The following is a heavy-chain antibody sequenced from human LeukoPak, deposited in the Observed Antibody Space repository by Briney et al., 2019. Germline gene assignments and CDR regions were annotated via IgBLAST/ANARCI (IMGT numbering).Heavy chain of an antibody. D-gene: IGHD3-22*01. V-gene: IGHV4-4*08. Sequence: SETLSLTCTVSGGSIFSYYFNWIRQPPGKGLEWIGYIYSNGITSYNPSLRSRGTISIATSKNQFSLRLRSVTAADTAIYYCARRAYYDTSGYHPASGYFDLWGRGTLVTVSS. J-gene: IGHJ2*01. CDR2: IYSNGIT. CDR3: ARRAYYDTSGYHPASGYFDL. CDR1: GGSIFSYY.